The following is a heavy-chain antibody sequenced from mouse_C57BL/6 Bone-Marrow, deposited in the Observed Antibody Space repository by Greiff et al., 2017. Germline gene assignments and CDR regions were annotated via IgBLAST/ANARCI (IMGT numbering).Heavy chain of an antibody. CDR2: ISSGSSTI. V-gene: IGHV5-17*01. D-gene: IGHD1-1*01. CDR3: ARRDHGSSLDD. Sequence: EVKVEESGGGLVKPAGSLKLSCAASGFTFSDYGMHWVRQASEKGLEWVAYISSGSSTIYYAATVKGRFTISRDNAKNTLFLQMTSLGSEDTDRYYCARRDHGSSLDDWGKGTTLTVAS. J-gene: IGHJ2*01. CDR1: GFTFSDYG.